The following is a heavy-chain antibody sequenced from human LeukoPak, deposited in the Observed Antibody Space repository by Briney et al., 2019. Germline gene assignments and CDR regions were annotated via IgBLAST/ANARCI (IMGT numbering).Heavy chain of an antibody. Sequence: GGSLRLSCAASGFTVSRNYMSWVRQAPGKGLEWVSVIYSGGRTYYADSVKGRFIISRDNSKNTLYLQMNSLSAEDTAVYYCARILSQWLGHWGQGTLVTVSS. J-gene: IGHJ4*02. V-gene: IGHV3-66*01. D-gene: IGHD6-19*01. CDR3: ARILSQWLGH. CDR1: GFTVSRNY. CDR2: IYSGGRT.